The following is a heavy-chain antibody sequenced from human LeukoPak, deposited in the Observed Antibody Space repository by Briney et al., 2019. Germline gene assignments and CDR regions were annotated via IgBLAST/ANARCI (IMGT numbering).Heavy chain of an antibody. D-gene: IGHD5-18*01. CDR3: VRESRGYHYTYFDY. CDR2: VSSGFHA. V-gene: IGHV3-13*01. CDR1: GFTLGSHD. J-gene: IGHJ4*02. Sequence: PGESLRLSCTASGFTLGSHDMHWVRQSPGQGLEWVAAVSSGFHAFFADSVQGRFTVSREDARNSLYLQMNSLRAGDTAVYYCVRESRGYHYTYFDYWGQGTLVTVSS.